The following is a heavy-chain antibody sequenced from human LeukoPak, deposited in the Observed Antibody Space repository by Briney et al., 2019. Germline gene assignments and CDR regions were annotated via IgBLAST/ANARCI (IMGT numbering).Heavy chain of an antibody. V-gene: IGHV1-8*01. D-gene: IGHD3-22*01. CDR2: MNPNSGNT. J-gene: IGHJ4*02. Sequence: ASVKVSCKASGYTFTSYDINWVRQATGQGLEWMGWMNPNSGNTGYAQKFQGRVTMTRNTSISTAYMELSSLRSEDTAVYYCARDLAVGIYDSSGYYGYWGQGTLVTVSS. CDR1: GYTFTSYD. CDR3: ARDLAVGIYDSSGYYGY.